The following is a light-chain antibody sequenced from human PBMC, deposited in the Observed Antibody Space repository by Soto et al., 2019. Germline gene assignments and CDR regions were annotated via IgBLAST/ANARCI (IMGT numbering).Light chain of an antibody. J-gene: IGLJ2*01. CDR2: GNS. CDR3: QSYDSSLSGVV. CDR1: SSNIGAGYG. Sequence: QSVLTQPPSVSGAPGQRVTISCTGSSSNIGAGYGVHWYQQLPGTAPKLLIYGNSNRPSGVPDRFSGSKSGTSASLAITGLQAEAEADYYCQSYDSSLSGVVFGGGTKLTVL. V-gene: IGLV1-40*01.